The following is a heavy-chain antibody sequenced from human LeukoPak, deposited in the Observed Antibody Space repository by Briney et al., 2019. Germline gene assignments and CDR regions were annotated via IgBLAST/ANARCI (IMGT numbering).Heavy chain of an antibody. CDR1: GGSISSGSYY. CDR3: ARDTYYYDSSGRTTFDY. CDR2: IYTSGST. D-gene: IGHD3-22*01. Sequence: TLSLTCTVSGGSISSGSYYWTWIRQPAWKGLEWIGRIYTSGSTNYNPSLKSRVTMSVDTSKNQFSLKLSSVTAADTAVYYCARDTYYYDSSGRTTFDYWGQGTLVTVSS. V-gene: IGHV4-61*02. J-gene: IGHJ4*02.